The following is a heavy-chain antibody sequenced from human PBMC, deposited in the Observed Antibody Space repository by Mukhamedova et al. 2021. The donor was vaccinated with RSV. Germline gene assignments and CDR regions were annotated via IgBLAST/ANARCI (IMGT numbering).Heavy chain of an antibody. CDR3: ARGDHGHRDYETNY. D-gene: IGHD5-12*01. J-gene: IGHJ4*01. V-gene: IGHV3-23*01. Sequence: NTRLTISKDSSKNTLYLQMNSLRDEDTAVYYCARGDHGHRDYETNYWGHGTLLTVSS.